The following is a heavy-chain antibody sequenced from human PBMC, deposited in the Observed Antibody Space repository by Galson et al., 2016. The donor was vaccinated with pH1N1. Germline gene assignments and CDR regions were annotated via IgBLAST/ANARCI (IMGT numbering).Heavy chain of an antibody. D-gene: IGHD1-14*01. Sequence: SLRLSCAASGFTFTSYAMTWVRLAPGKGLEGVSSISGSGSGTFSADSVKGRFTIPRDNSKNTLYLQMNNLRVDDTAVYYCAKAGSGQLRMAFHLWGQGTTVIVSS. J-gene: IGHJ3*01. CDR1: GFTFTSYA. CDR2: ISGSGSGT. V-gene: IGHV3-23*01. CDR3: AKAGSGQLRMAFHL.